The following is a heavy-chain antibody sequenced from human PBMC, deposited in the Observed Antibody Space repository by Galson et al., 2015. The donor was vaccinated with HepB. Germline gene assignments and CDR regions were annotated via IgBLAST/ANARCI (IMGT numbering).Heavy chain of an antibody. V-gene: IGHV3-23*01. CDR3: AKDQHGSGSDY. CDR1: GFTFSSYA. Sequence: SLRLSCAASGFTFSSYAMSWVRQAPGKGLEWVSAISGNGGSTYYTDSVKGRFTISRDNSKNTLYLQMNSLRAEDTAVYYCAKDQHGSGSDYWGQGTLVTVSS. D-gene: IGHD6-19*01. J-gene: IGHJ4*02. CDR2: ISGNGGST.